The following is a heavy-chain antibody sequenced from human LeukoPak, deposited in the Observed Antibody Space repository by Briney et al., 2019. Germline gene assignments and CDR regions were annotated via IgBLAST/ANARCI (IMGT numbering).Heavy chain of an antibody. D-gene: IGHD4-17*01. J-gene: IGHJ6*02. CDR3: ARDYGDYAHYYYYGMDV. CDR2: IYYSGST. Sequence: SQTLSLTCTVSGGSISSGDYYWSWIRQPPGKGLEWIGYIYYSGSTYYNPSLKSRVTISVDTSKNQFSLKLSSVTAADTAVYYCARDYGDYAHYYYYGMDVWGQGTTLTVSS. CDR1: GGSISSGDYY. V-gene: IGHV4-30-4*01.